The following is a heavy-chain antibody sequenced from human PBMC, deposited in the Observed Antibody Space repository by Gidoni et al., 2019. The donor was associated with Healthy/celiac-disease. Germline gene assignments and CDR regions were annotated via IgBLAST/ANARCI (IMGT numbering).Heavy chain of an antibody. Sequence: EVQLGETGGGCVQREGSLRPNGLPSRFTFTSDSMNWVSQAPGHGLDWVSYISSSTMTLHEADSVKGRLTISRDNAKNSLYLQMHSLRDEVTAVYYCASAWYYYDISGYSHFAYCGQGTLVPVSS. D-gene: IGHD3-22*01. CDR1: RFTFTSDS. J-gene: IGHJ4*02. CDR2: ISSSTMTL. CDR3: ASAWYYYDISGYSHFAY. V-gene: IGHV3-48*02.